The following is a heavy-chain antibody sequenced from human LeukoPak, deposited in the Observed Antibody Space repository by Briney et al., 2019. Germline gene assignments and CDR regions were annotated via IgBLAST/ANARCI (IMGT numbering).Heavy chain of an antibody. CDR1: GFSFSAYT. CDR2: ISSSTSYI. Sequence: GGSLRLSCAASGFSFSAYTMNWVRQAPGKGLEWVSSISSSTSYIYYTDSVKGRFTTSRDNANNSLYLQMNSLRAEDTAVYYCARKVDSYYMDVWGKGTTVTISS. D-gene: IGHD2-21*01. J-gene: IGHJ6*03. V-gene: IGHV3-21*01. CDR3: ARKVDSYYMDV.